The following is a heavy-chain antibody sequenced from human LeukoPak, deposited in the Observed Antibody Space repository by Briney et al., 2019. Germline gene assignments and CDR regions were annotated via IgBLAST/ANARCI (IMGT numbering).Heavy chain of an antibody. CDR2: IYTGGST. CDR3: ARQPPAGSGGYYYYMDV. V-gene: IGHV3-66*04. J-gene: IGHJ6*03. Sequence: GGSLRLSCAASGFTVSTNYMNWVRQAPGKGLEWVSVIYTGGSTYYADSVKGRFTISRDNSKNTLYLQMNSLRAEDTAVYYCARQPPAGSGGYYYYMDVWGKGTTVTVSS. CDR1: GFTVSTNY. D-gene: IGHD3-10*01.